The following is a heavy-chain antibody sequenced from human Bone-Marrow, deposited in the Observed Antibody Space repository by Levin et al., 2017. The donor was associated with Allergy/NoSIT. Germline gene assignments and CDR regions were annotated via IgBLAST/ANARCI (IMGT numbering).Heavy chain of an antibody. Sequence: GESLKISCKTSGYKFSDYYIHWVRQAPGHGLEWMGTINPSGGGTSSAQKFKGRVSITKDTSTSTVYMQLSSLRSDDTAVYFCARVPADSLSYPNLPDFWGPGTLVIVSS. CDR3: ARVPADSLSYPNLPDF. D-gene: IGHD3-22*01. CDR2: INPSGGGT. V-gene: IGHV1-46*01. CDR1: GYKFSDYY. J-gene: IGHJ4*02.